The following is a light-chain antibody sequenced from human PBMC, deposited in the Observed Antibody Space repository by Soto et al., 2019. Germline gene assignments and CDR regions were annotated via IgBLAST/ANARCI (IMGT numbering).Light chain of an antibody. Sequence: QSVLTQPASVSGSPGQAITISCTGTSSDVGRYNYVSWYQQYSGKAPKLMIYGVTNRPSGVSDRFSGSKSGNTASLTISGLQAEDEGDYYCSSFTPSSTLIFGGGTKVTVL. CDR3: SSFTPSSTLI. J-gene: IGLJ2*01. CDR2: GVT. CDR1: SSDVGRYNY. V-gene: IGLV2-14*03.